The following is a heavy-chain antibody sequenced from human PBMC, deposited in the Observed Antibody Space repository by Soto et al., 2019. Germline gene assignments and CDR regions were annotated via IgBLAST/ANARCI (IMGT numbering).Heavy chain of an antibody. V-gene: IGHV5-10-1*01. CDR2: IDPSDSYT. Sequence: PAESMNIWCQGSWYSFTSYWISWVLQMPGKGLEWMGRIDPSDSYTNYSPSFQGHVTILADKSISTAYLQWSSLKASDTAMYYRARHGSHDYYYGVDVWGQGTTVTVSS. D-gene: IGHD6-13*01. CDR1: WYSFTSYW. CDR3: ARHGSHDYYYGVDV. J-gene: IGHJ6*02.